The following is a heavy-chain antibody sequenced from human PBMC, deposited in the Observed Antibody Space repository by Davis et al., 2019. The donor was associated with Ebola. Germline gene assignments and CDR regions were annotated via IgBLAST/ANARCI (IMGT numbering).Heavy chain of an antibody. CDR1: GFTFSNAW. Sequence: GESLKISCAASGFTFSNAWMSWVRQAPGKGLEWVSVTSGSGAKTFYADSVKGRFTLSRDNSKNTLFLQMNSLKGEDTAVYYCARSGLSFGVVKYHYGMDAWGKGTTVTVSS. V-gene: IGHV3-23*01. CDR2: TSGSGAKT. CDR3: ARSGLSFGVVKYHYGMDA. J-gene: IGHJ6*04. D-gene: IGHD3-3*01.